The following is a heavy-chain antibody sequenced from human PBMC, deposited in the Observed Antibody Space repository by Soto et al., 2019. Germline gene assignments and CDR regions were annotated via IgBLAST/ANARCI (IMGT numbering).Heavy chain of an antibody. D-gene: IGHD7-27*01. Sequence: EVQLVESGGGLVQPGGSLRLSCATSGFILSDCAMNWVRQAPGKGLEWVSYISSSSSVIDYADSVKGRFTVSRDNARNSLYLQINSLRAEDTAVYYCARDLSWGSNWYYYLDVWCKRTTVTVTS. CDR1: GFILSDCA. CDR3: ARDLSWGSNWYYYLDV. CDR2: ISSSSSVI. V-gene: IGHV3-48*01. J-gene: IGHJ6*03.